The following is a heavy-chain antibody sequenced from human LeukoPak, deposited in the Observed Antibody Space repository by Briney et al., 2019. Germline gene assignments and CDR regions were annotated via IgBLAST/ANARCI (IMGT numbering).Heavy chain of an antibody. Sequence: SETLSLTCTVSGGPISSSSYYWGWIRQPPGKGLEWIGSIYYTGSTYYNPSLKSRVTISVDTSKNQFSLKLSSVTAADTALYYCARRLGSSSGWDFDYWGQGTLVTVSS. V-gene: IGHV4-39*01. CDR3: ARRLGSSSGWDFDY. J-gene: IGHJ4*02. CDR2: IYYTGST. D-gene: IGHD6-19*01. CDR1: GGPISSSSYY.